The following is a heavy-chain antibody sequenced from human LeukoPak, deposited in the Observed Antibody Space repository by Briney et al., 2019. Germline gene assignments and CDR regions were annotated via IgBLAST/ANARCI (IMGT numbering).Heavy chain of an antibody. CDR3: VRDFDWGPDY. CDR2: IYGHDGGT. D-gene: IGHD3-9*01. Sequence: ASVKVSCKASGYTLTSYGISWVRQAPGQGLEWMGWIYGHDGGTNFAQKFQDRVTMTRDTSITTAYMELTSLTPDDTAVFYCVRDFDWGPDYWGQGTLVTVSS. J-gene: IGHJ4*02. CDR1: GYTLTSYG. V-gene: IGHV1-2*02.